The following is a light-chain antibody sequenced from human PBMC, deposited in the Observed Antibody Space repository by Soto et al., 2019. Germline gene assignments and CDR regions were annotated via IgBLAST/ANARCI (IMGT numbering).Light chain of an antibody. J-gene: IGLJ2*01. V-gene: IGLV2-14*01. Sequence: QSVLTQPASVSGSPGQSITISCTGTSSDVGRYNYVSWYQQHPGKAPKLMIYDVNNRPSGVSNRFSGSKSGNTASLTISGLQAEDEADYYCSSYTSSSTVVFGGGTKVTVL. CDR3: SSYTSSSTVV. CDR1: SSDVGRYNY. CDR2: DVN.